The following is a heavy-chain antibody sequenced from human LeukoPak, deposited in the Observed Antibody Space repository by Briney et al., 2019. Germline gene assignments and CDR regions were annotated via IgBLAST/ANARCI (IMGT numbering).Heavy chain of an antibody. D-gene: IGHD3-16*01. CDR1: GFTFTAYA. J-gene: IGHJ4*02. CDR3: ARGRGWVDH. V-gene: IGHV3-7*01. Sequence: PGGSLRLSCAAFGFTFTAYAMTWFRQTPGKGLEWVANIHDDGRVTNYVDSVKGRFTISRDNARSSVYLQLNSLRAEDTALYFCARGRGWVDHWGQGTLVTVSS. CDR2: IHDDGRVT.